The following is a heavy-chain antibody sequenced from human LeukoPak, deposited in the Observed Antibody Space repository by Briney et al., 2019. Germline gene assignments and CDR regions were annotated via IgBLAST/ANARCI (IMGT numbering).Heavy chain of an antibody. Sequence: SETLSLTCTVSGGSISSSSYHWGWIRQPPGKGLEWIGTIYYNGGTYYNPSLKSRVTMSVDTSKNQFSLKLSSVTAADTAVYYCARQGSGHFDYWGQGTLVTVSS. CDR2: IYYNGGT. CDR3: ARQGSGHFDY. J-gene: IGHJ4*02. CDR1: GGSISSSSYH. D-gene: IGHD2-15*01. V-gene: IGHV4-39*01.